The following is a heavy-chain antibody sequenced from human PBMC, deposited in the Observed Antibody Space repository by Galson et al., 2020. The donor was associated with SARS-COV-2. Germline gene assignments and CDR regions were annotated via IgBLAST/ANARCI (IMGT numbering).Heavy chain of an antibody. J-gene: IGHJ6*02. Sequence: SETLSLTCTVSGGPISSYYWSWIRQPPGKGLEWIGYIYYSGSTNYNPSLQSRVTISVDTSKNQFSLKLSSVTAADTAVYYCARSGSGSYYILYYYYGMDVWGQGTTVTVSS. CDR2: IYYSGST. CDR3: ARSGSGSYYILYYYYGMDV. V-gene: IGHV4-59*01. CDR1: GGPISSYY. D-gene: IGHD3-10*01.